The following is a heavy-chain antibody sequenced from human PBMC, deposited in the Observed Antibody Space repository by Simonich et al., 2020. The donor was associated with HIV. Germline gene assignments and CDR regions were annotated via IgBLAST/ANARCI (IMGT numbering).Heavy chain of an antibody. CDR1: GFTFDDYA. V-gene: IGHV3-9*01. CDR3: AKDKGAYYGSGSPVY. D-gene: IGHD3-10*01. J-gene: IGHJ4*02. Sequence: EVQLVESGGGLVQPGRSLRLSCAASGFTFDDYAMHWVRQAPGKGRGGVSGISWNSGSIGYADSVKGRFTISRDNAKNSLYLQMNSLRAEDTALYYCAKDKGAYYGSGSPVYWGQGTLVTVSS. CDR2: ISWNSGSI.